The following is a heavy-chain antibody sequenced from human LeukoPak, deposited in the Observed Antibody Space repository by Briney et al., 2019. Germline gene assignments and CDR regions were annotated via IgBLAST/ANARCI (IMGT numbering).Heavy chain of an antibody. CDR2: ISISGDRT. D-gene: IGHD6-13*01. Sequence: GGSLRLSCAASGFTLTTCAMNWVRQAPGKGLEWVSTISISGDRTFYTDSVKGRFTISRDNSKHTLYLQVNNLRAEDTAIYYCTKDRPGEGSSTWYFDYWGQGALVTVSS. J-gene: IGHJ4*02. CDR3: TKDRPGEGSSTWYFDY. V-gene: IGHV3-23*01. CDR1: GFTLTTCA.